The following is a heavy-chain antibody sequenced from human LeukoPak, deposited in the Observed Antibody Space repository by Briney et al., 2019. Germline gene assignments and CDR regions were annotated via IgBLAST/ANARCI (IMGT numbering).Heavy chain of an antibody. J-gene: IGHJ4*02. CDR3: ATGAGWYSN. CDR2: IFYSGST. V-gene: IGHV4-59*01. CDR1: GGSLSDSY. Sequence: ASETLSLTSTVSGGSLSDSYWSWLRQPPGEGLEWIGYIFYSGSTNYNPSLRSRVTISLDTSKNQFSLRLTSVTAADTAVYYCATGAGWYSNWGQGTLVTVSS. D-gene: IGHD6-19*01.